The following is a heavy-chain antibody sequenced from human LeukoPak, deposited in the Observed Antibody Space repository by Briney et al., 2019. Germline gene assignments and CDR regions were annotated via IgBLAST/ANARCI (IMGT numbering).Heavy chain of an antibody. D-gene: IGHD1-26*01. J-gene: IGHJ5*02. CDR1: GYTFTGYY. CDR3: ARDLKYSGSYPPGNWFDP. CDR2: INPNSGGT. Sequence: ASVKVSCKASGYTFTGYYMHWVRQAPGQGLEWMGWINPNSGGTNYAQKFQGRVTMTRDTSISTAYMELSRLRSDDTAVYYCARDLKYSGSYPPGNWFDPWGQGTLVTVSS. V-gene: IGHV1-2*02.